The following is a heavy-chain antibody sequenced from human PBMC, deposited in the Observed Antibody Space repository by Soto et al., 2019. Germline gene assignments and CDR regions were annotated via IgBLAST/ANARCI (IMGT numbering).Heavy chain of an antibody. CDR3: ARSTAAGTYYYYGMDV. CDR2: INAGNGNT. J-gene: IGHJ6*02. Sequence: ASVKVSCKASGYTFTSYAMHWVRQAPGQRLEWMGWINAGNGNTKYSQKFQGRVTITRDTSASTAYMELSSLRSEDTAVYYCARSTAAGTYYYYGMDVWGQGTTVTVSS. V-gene: IGHV1-3*01. D-gene: IGHD6-13*01. CDR1: GYTFTSYA.